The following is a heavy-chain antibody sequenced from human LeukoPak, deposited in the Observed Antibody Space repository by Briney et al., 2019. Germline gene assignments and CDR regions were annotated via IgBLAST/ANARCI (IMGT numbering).Heavy chain of an antibody. V-gene: IGHV1-18*01. CDR3: ARVGSKYYYDSSGYYLNYFDY. Sequence: ASVKVSCKASGYTLTSYGISWVRQAPGQGLEWMGWISAYNGNTNYAQKLQGRVTMTTDTSTSTAYMELRSLRSDDTAVYYCARVGSKYYYDSSGYYLNYFDYWGQGTLVTVSS. D-gene: IGHD3-22*01. CDR2: ISAYNGNT. CDR1: GYTLTSYG. J-gene: IGHJ4*02.